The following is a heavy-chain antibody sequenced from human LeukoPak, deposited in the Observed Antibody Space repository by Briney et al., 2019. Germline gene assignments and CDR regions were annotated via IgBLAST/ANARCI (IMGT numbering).Heavy chain of an antibody. D-gene: IGHD4-17*01. CDR1: VGSMTNSY. CDR3: AIQGGNDYGDYFVY. CDR2: IYFTGRT. Sequence: PSHTLSLTCTVSVGSMTNSYWGWITQPPAKGLEWLGYIYFTGRTNSNPNLKSRVTISLDPSKNQLSLKLTSVTAEDTAVYYCAIQGGNDYGDYFVYWGQGTLDPVPS. J-gene: IGHJ4*02. V-gene: IGHV4-59*08.